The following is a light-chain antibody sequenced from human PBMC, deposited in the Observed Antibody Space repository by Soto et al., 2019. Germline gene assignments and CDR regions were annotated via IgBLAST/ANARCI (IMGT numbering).Light chain of an antibody. J-gene: IGKJ5*01. CDR2: DAS. CDR1: QTVSSY. CDR3: QHYVTSSIT. V-gene: IGKV3-11*01. Sequence: EIVLTQSPATLSLSPGERATLSCRASQTVSSYLLWYQQKRGQAPRLLIYDASNRATGIPARISGGGSGTDLTITISRLEPEDFAVYYCQHYVTSSITFGQGTRLEIK.